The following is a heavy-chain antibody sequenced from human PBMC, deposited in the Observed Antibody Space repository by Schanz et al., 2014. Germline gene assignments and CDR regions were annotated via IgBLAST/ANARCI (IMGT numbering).Heavy chain of an antibody. CDR2: IATSSSTR. CDR1: GFTFSSYS. J-gene: IGHJ1*01. CDR3: ASGVHVSSLQKGLQF. D-gene: IGHD3-10*01. V-gene: IGHV3-21*01. Sequence: VQMVESGGGLVKPGGSLRLSCAASGFTFSSYSMNWVRQAPGKGLEWVSSIATSSSTRHYADSVKGRVTISRDNAKNSVSLQMRRLRVEDTAVYYCASGVHVSSLQKGLQFWGRGTLXIVSS.